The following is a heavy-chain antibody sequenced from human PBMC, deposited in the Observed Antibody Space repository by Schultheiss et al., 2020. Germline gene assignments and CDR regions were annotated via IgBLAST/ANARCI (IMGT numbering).Heavy chain of an antibody. V-gene: IGHV4-4*07. CDR3: ARDSLRRRGNASGWKYYYYGMDV. D-gene: IGHD6-19*01. CDR1: GDSISSYD. J-gene: IGHJ6*02. CDR2: IYTSRST. Sequence: SETLSLTCTVSGDSISSYDWNCIRQSAGKGLKWIGRIYTSRSTNYNPSLKSRVTISVDTSKNQFSLKLSSVTAADTAVYYCARDSLRRRGNASGWKYYYYGMDVWGQGTTVTVSS.